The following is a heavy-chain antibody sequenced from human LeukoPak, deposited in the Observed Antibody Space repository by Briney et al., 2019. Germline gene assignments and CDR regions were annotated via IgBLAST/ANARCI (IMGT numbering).Heavy chain of an antibody. D-gene: IGHD2-2*01. Sequence: ASVKASCKASGYTFTGYYMHCVRQAPGQGLEWMGWINPNSGGTNYAQKFQGRVTMTRDTSISTAYMELSRLRSDDTAVYYCASEGYCSSTSCLDYWGQGTLVTVSS. J-gene: IGHJ4*02. CDR2: INPNSGGT. V-gene: IGHV1-2*02. CDR1: GYTFTGYY. CDR3: ASEGYCSSTSCLDY.